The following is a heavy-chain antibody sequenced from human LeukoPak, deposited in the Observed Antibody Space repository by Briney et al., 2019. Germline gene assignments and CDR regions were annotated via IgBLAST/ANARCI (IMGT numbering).Heavy chain of an antibody. V-gene: IGHV1-69*13. CDR1: GGTFSSYA. CDR3: ARENLGSSGFSYCYYGMDV. D-gene: IGHD6-6*01. J-gene: IGHJ6*02. CDR2: IIPIFGTA. Sequence: GASVKVSCKASGGTFSSYAISWVRQAPGQGLEWMGGIIPIFGTANYAQKFQGRVTITADESTSTAYMELSSLRSEDTAVYYCARENLGSSGFSYCYYGMDVWGQGTTVTVSS.